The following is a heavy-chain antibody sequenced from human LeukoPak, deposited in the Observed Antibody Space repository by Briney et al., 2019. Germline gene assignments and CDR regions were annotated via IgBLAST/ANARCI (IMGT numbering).Heavy chain of an antibody. CDR1: GGSISSGGYY. CDR2: IYYSGST. D-gene: IGHD6-13*01. V-gene: IGHV4-31*03. Sequence: SETLSLTCTVSGGSISSGGYYWSWIRQHPGKGLEWIGYIYYSGSTYYNPSLKSRVTISVDTSKNQFSLKLSSVTAADTAVYYCARDPSSSWAWYFDLWGRGTLVAVSS. J-gene: IGHJ2*01. CDR3: ARDPSSSWAWYFDL.